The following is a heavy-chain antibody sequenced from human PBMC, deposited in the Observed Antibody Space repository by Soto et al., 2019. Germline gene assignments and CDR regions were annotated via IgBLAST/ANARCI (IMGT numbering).Heavy chain of an antibody. CDR2: TYYRSKWYN. Sequence: QTLSLTCAISGDSVSSNSAAWNWIRQSPSRGLEWLGRTYYRSKWYNDYAVSVKSRITINPDTSKNQFSLQLNSVTPEDTAVYYCARVEYYDFWSGYHESGMGVWGQGTTVTVSS. V-gene: IGHV6-1*01. J-gene: IGHJ6*02. D-gene: IGHD3-3*01. CDR1: GDSVSSNSAA. CDR3: ARVEYYDFWSGYHESGMGV.